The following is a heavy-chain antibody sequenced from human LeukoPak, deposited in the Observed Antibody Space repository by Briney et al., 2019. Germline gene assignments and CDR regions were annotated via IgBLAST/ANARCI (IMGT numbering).Heavy chain of an antibody. V-gene: IGHV4-61*02. D-gene: IGHD3-10*01. CDR1: GGSISSGSYY. Sequence: SETLSLTCTVSGGSISSGSYYWSWIRQPAGKGLEWIGRIYTSGSTNYNPSLKSRVTISVDTSKNQFSLKLSSVTAADTAVYYCARVEAVLLWFGEQKGAFDIWGQGTMVTVSS. J-gene: IGHJ3*02. CDR3: ARVEAVLLWFGEQKGAFDI. CDR2: IYTSGST.